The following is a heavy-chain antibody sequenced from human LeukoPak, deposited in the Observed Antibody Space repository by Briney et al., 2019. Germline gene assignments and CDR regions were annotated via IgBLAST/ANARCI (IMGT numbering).Heavy chain of an antibody. CDR3: ARDHSKDCSSTSCPRPYYYYMDV. CDR1: GYTFTSYY. J-gene: IGHJ6*03. D-gene: IGHD2-2*01. CDR2: INPSGGST. V-gene: IGHV1-46*01. Sequence: ASVKVSCKASGYTFTSYYMHWVRQAPGQGLEWMGIINPSGGSTSYAQKFQGRVTMTRDMSTSTVYMELSSLRSEDTAVYYCARDHSKDCSSTSCPRPYYYYMDVWGKGTTVTVSS.